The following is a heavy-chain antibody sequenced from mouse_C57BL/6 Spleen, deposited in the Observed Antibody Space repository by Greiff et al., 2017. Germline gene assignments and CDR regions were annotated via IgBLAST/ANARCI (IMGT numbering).Heavy chain of an antibody. CDR1: GYAFTNYL. Sequence: VQLQQSGAELVRPGTSVKVSCKASGYAFTNYLIEWVKQRPGQGLEWIGVINPGSGGTNYNEKFKGKATLTADKSSSTAYMQLSSLTSEDSAVYFCARERVTTSGDYYARDYWGQGTSVTVSS. CDR3: ARERVTTSGDYYARDY. D-gene: IGHD2-2*01. CDR2: INPGSGGT. J-gene: IGHJ4*01. V-gene: IGHV1-54*01.